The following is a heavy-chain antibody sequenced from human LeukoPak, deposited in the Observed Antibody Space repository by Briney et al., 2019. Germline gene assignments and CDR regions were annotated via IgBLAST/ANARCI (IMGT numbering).Heavy chain of an antibody. CDR3: ARQQGLQNLNFDY. D-gene: IGHD4-11*01. CDR2: INPIGGTT. Sequence: GASVKVSCKTSGYTFTSYYIHWVRQAPGQGPEWLGIINPIGGTTHFAQKFQGRVTMTRDTSTTTVYMELSSLGSEDTAVYYCARQQGLQNLNFDYWGQGALATVSS. V-gene: IGHV1-46*01. J-gene: IGHJ4*02. CDR1: GYTFTSYY.